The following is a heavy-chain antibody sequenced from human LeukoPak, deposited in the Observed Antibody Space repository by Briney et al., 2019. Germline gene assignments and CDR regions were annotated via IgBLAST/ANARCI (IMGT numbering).Heavy chain of an antibody. Sequence: PGGTLRFSCASSGFTFNSYAMHWVRQAPGKGLVWVAVISCAGSNKYYADSVKGRLTISRDNAKNSLYLQMNSLRAEDTAVYYCARVPWAPVAGDYWGQGTLVTVSS. V-gene: IGHV3-30-3*01. D-gene: IGHD6-19*01. CDR3: ARVPWAPVAGDY. CDR2: ISCAGSNK. J-gene: IGHJ4*01. CDR1: GFTFNSYA.